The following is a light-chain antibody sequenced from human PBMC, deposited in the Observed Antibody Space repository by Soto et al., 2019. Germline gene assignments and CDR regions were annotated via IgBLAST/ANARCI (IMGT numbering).Light chain of an antibody. J-gene: IGLJ3*02. CDR2: KDS. V-gene: IGLV3-25*03. CDR1: ALPKQY. Sequence: SYELTQPPSMSVSPGQTARITCSGDALPKQYAYWYQQKPGQAPVLVIYKDSERPSGIPERFSGSSSGTTVTLTISGVQAEDEADYYCQSADSSGTYPNWVFGGGTKLTVL. CDR3: QSADSSGTYPNWV.